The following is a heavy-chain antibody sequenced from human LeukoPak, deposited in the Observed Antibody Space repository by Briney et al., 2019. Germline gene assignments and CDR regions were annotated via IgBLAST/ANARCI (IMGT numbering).Heavy chain of an antibody. CDR2: ISGNGDST. V-gene: IGHV3-23*01. J-gene: IGHJ6*02. D-gene: IGHD1/OR15-1a*01. CDR1: GFTSWRYG. CDR3: GRIAINANNGMDV. Sequence: QSGGSLRLSCAASGFTSWRYGMSWVRQAPGKGLEWVSAISGNGDSTFYGDSVKGRFTISRDNSKNTLYLQMNSLRAEDTAVYYCGRIAINANNGMDVWGQGTTVTVSS.